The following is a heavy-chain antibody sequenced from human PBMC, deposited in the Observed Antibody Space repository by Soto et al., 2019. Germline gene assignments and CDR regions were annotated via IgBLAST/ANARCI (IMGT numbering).Heavy chain of an antibody. Sequence: QVQLVQSGAEEKKPGASVKVSCKASGYTFTSYAMHWVRQAPGQRLEGMGWINAGNGNTKYSQKFQGRVTITRDTSASTAYMELRSLRSEDTAVYYCASSGSYWGIDYWGQGTLVTVSS. CDR1: GYTFTSYA. V-gene: IGHV1-3*05. CDR2: INAGNGNT. CDR3: ASSGSYWGIDY. J-gene: IGHJ4*02. D-gene: IGHD1-26*01.